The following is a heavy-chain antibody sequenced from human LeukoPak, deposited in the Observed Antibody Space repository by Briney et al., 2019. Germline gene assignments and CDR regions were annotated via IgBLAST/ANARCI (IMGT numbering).Heavy chain of an antibody. V-gene: IGHV3-23*01. J-gene: IGHJ3*02. Sequence: GGSLRLSCEVPGFTFSNYWMMWVRQAPGKGLEWVSAISGSGGSTYYADSVKGRFTISRDNSKNTLYLQMNSLRAEDTAVYYCAKRHERGSSWYPVTDAFDIWGQGTMVTVSS. CDR1: GFTFSNYW. D-gene: IGHD6-13*01. CDR2: ISGSGGST. CDR3: AKRHERGSSWYPVTDAFDI.